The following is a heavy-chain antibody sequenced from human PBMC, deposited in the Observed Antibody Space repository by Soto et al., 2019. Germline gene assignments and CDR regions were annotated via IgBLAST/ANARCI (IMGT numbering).Heavy chain of an antibody. D-gene: IGHD6-19*01. V-gene: IGHV4-59*01. CDR3: ASSGWYGYYYGMDV. CDR2: IYYSGST. CDR1: GGSISSYY. Sequence: QVKLQESGPGLVKPSETLSLTCTVSGGSISSYYWSWIRQPPGKGLEWIGYIYYSGSTNYNPSLKSRVTISVDTSKNQFSLKLSSVTAADTAVYYCASSGWYGYYYGMDVWGQGTTVTVSS. J-gene: IGHJ6*02.